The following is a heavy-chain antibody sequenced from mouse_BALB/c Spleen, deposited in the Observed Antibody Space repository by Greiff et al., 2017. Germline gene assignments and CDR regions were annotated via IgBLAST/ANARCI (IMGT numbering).Heavy chain of an antibody. CDR3: AKRDDYDYDGGDYYAMDY. J-gene: IGHJ4*01. CDR1: GFSLPSYG. D-gene: IGHD2-4*01. Sequence: QVQLKESGPGLVAPSQSLSITCTVSGFSLPSYGVSWVRQPPGKGLEWLGVIWGDGSTNYHSALISRLSISKDNSKSQVFLKLNSLQTDDTATYYCAKRDDYDYDGGDYYAMDYWGQGTAVTVSS. CDR2: IWGDGST. V-gene: IGHV2-3*01.